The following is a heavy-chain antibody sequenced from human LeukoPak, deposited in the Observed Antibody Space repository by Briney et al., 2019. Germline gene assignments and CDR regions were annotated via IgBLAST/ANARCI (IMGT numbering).Heavy chain of an antibody. CDR3: ARDMISLITMVRGVNIDY. V-gene: IGHV3-21*01. Sequence: GGSLRLSCAASGFTFSSYSMNWVRQAPGKGLEWVSSISSSSSYIYYADSVKGRFTISRDNAKNSLYLQMNSLRAEDTAVYYCARDMISLITMVRGVNIDYWGQGTLVTVSS. J-gene: IGHJ4*02. CDR1: GFTFSSYS. D-gene: IGHD3-10*01. CDR2: ISSSSSYI.